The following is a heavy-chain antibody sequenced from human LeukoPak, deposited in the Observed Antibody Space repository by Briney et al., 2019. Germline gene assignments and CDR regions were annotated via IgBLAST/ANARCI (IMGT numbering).Heavy chain of an antibody. CDR3: ARGGFYCGDDCYVDY. J-gene: IGHJ4*02. Sequence: SETLSLTCAVYGGSLSNYYWSWIRQPPEKGLGWIGEINRSGSTNYNPSRKSGVSISVDTSKTQFSLKLSSVTAADTAVYYCARGGFYCGDDCYVDYWGQGTLVTVSS. CDR1: GGSLSNYY. V-gene: IGHV4-34*01. D-gene: IGHD2-21*02. CDR2: INRSGST.